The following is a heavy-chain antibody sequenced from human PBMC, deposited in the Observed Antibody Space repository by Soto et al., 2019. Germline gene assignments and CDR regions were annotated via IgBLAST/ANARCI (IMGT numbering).Heavy chain of an antibody. CDR2: IYYSGST. V-gene: IGHV4-59*12. J-gene: IGHJ5*02. CDR3: ASLYRGYTRFDP. D-gene: IGHD3-16*02. CDR1: GGSISSYY. Sequence: TEALALTCTVSGGSISSYYWSGIRQPPRKGLEWIGYIYYSGSTNYNPSLKSRVTISVDTSKNHFSLKLTSVTDAAPGVYYCASLYRGYTRFDPWGRGTLVTVS.